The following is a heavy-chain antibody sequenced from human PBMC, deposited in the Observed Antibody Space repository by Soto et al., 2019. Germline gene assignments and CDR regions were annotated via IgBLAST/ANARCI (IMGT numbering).Heavy chain of an antibody. D-gene: IGHD6-6*01. CDR2: IYRGGST. V-gene: IGHV3-66*01. CDR1: GFTVSSNY. Sequence: EVHLVESGGGLVQPGGSLRLSCAASGFTVSSNYMNWVRQAPGKGLEWVSIIYRGGSTNYADSVKGRFTISRDNSKNTLYLQMPSLRAEDTAVYYCAREVGPYSSSSDCPFDYWGQGTLVTVSS. CDR3: AREVGPYSSSSDCPFDY. J-gene: IGHJ4*02.